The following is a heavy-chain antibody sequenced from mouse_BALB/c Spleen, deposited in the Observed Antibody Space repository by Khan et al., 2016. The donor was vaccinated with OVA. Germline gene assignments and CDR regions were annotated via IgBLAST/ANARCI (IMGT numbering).Heavy chain of an antibody. J-gene: IGHJ2*01. CDR1: GFTFNNYG. Sequence: EVQRVESGGGLVQPGGSRKLSCAASGFTFNNYGMHWVRQAPEKGLEWVAYISGDSNTIYYVDSVKGRFTISRDNPKNTLFLHMSSLMSEDTAMYYCATSYFYGYYFDYWGPGTTLTVS. D-gene: IGHD1-1*01. CDR3: ATSYFYGYYFDY. V-gene: IGHV5-17*02. CDR2: ISGDSNTI.